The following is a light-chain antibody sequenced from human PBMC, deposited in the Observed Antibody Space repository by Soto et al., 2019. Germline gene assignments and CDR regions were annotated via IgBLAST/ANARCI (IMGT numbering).Light chain of an antibody. V-gene: IGLV2-14*01. CDR1: SSDVGGYNY. CDR3: SSYTSSSTPLWV. Sequence: QSVLTQPASVSGSPGQSITISCTGTSSDVGGYNYVSWYQQHPGKAPKLMIYDVSNRPSGVSDRFSGSKSGNTASLTISGLQAEDDADYYCSSYTSSSTPLWVFGTGTKLTVL. CDR2: DVS. J-gene: IGLJ1*01.